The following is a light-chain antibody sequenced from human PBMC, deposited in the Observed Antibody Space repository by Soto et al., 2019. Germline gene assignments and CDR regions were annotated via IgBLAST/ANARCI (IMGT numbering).Light chain of an antibody. CDR3: CSYAGSYTWV. J-gene: IGLJ2*01. Sequence: QSALTQPRSVSGSPGQSVTISCTGTSSDVGGYNYVSWYQQHPGKAPKLMIYDVSQRPSSVPDRFSASTSGNTASLTISGLQAEEEADYYCCSYAGSYTWVFGGGTQLTVL. V-gene: IGLV2-11*01. CDR1: SSDVGGYNY. CDR2: DVS.